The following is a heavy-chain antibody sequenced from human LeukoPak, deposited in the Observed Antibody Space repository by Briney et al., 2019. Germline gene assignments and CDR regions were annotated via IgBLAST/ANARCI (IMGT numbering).Heavy chain of an antibody. CDR1: GLTFRTTW. Sequence: GGSLRLSCATSGLTFRTTWMHWVRQAPGKGLMWVSRMNGEGTTIDYADSVKGRFTVSRDYAKNTLFLQMNNLRTEDTALYFCATARNFSFEYWGQGSLVIVSA. V-gene: IGHV3-74*01. J-gene: IGHJ4*02. CDR3: ATARNFSFEY. D-gene: IGHD1-7*01. CDR2: MNGEGTTI.